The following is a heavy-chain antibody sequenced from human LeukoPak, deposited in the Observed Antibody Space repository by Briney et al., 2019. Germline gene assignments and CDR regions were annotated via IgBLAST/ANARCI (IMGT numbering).Heavy chain of an antibody. D-gene: IGHD3-9*01. Sequence: GESLKISCKASRYSIVNYWIAWVRQMPGKGLEWVGIIYPDTSDTRYSPSFQGQVTISADKSISTAYLQWSSLKASDNGIYYCARLNDWADYWGQGTLVTVSS. CDR2: IYPDTSDT. CDR3: ARLNDWADY. J-gene: IGHJ4*02. CDR1: RYSIVNYW. V-gene: IGHV5-51*01.